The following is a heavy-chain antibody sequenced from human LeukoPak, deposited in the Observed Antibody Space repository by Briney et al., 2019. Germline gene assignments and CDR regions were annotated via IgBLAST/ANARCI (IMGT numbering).Heavy chain of an antibody. D-gene: IGHD3-22*01. CDR1: GGSISSSSYY. V-gene: IGHV4-39*02. Sequence: SETLSLTCTVSGGSISSSSYYWGWIRQPPGKGLEWIGSIYYSGSTYYNPSLKSRVTISVDTSKNHFSLQLSSVSAADTAVYYCARTSSGPNWFDPWGQGTLVTVSS. J-gene: IGHJ5*02. CDR3: ARTSSGPNWFDP. CDR2: IYYSGST.